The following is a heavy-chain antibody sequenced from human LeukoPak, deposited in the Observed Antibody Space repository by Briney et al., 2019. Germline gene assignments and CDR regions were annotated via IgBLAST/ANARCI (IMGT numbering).Heavy chain of an antibody. Sequence: GGSLRLSCAASGFTFSDYSMNWVRQAPGKGLEWVSYISSGGSTIYYADSVKGRFTISRDNAKNSLYLQMNSLRAEDTAVYYCARGRSHMVRGRVFDYWGQGTLVTVSS. V-gene: IGHV3-48*01. CDR2: ISSGGSTI. CDR3: ARGRSHMVRGRVFDY. D-gene: IGHD3-10*01. CDR1: GFTFSDYS. J-gene: IGHJ4*02.